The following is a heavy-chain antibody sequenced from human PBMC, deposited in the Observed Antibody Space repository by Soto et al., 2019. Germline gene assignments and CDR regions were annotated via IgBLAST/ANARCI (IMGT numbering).Heavy chain of an antibody. V-gene: IGHV1-18*01. CDR1: GYTFNSYG. Sequence: ASVTVTCTASGYTFNSYGISWVQQAHGQGLEWMGWISAYNGNTNYAQKLQGRVTMTTDTSTSTAYMELRSLRSDDTAVYYCARFMYSDILPGYYNPSSLDYWGQGTLVTVSS. CDR2: ISAYNGNT. J-gene: IGHJ4*02. CDR3: ARFMYSDILPGYYNPSSLDY. D-gene: IGHD3-9*01.